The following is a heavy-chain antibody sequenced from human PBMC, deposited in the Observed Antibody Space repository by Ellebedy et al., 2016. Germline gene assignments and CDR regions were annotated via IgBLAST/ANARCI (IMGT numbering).Heavy chain of an antibody. D-gene: IGHD4-17*01. CDR1: GGSISSSNW. CDR2: IYHSGST. V-gene: IGHV4-4*02. Sequence: SETLSLTXAVSGGSISSSNWWSWVRQPPGKGLEWIGEIYHSGSTNYNPSLKSRVTISVDKSKNQFSLKLSSVTAADTAVYYCARDPSKSDYETIDVGVWFDPWGQGTLVTVSS. J-gene: IGHJ5*02. CDR3: ARDPSKSDYETIDVGVWFDP.